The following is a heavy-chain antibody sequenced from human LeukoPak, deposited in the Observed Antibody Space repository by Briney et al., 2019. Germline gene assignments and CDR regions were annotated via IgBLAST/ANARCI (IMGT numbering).Heavy chain of an antibody. D-gene: IGHD3-22*01. CDR3: VARPSSGYYFLDY. V-gene: IGHV4-34*01. CDR2: INHSGST. CDR1: GGSFSGYY. J-gene: IGHJ4*02. Sequence: NPSETLSLTCAVYGGSFSGYYWSWIRQPPGKGLEWIGEINHSGSTNYNPSLKSRVTISVDTPKNQFSLKLSSVTAADTAVYYCVARPSSGYYFLDYWGQGTLVTVSS.